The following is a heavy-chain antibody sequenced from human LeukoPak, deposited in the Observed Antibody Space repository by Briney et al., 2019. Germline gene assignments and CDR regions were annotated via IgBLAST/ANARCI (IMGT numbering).Heavy chain of an antibody. CDR2: INPNSGGT. CDR1: GYTFTGYY. Sequence: ASVKVSCKASGYTFTGYYTHWVQQAPGQGLEWMGWINPNSGGTNYAQKFQGRVTMTRDTSISTAYMELSRLRSDDTAVYYCATMGYSGSYGDTYWGQGTLVTVSS. V-gene: IGHV1-2*02. J-gene: IGHJ4*02. D-gene: IGHD1-26*01. CDR3: ATMGYSGSYGDTY.